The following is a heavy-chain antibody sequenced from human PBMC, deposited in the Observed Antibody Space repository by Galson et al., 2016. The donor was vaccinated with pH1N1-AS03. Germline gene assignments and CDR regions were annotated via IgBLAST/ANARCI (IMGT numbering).Heavy chain of an antibody. Sequence: SLRLSCAASGFTFSDSGMHWVRQPPGKGLEWVAGISKDARGKFYADSVKGRFTISRDNSNNTVYLHMNSLRTEDTAVYYCAKMLRGITAVGFESWGQGILVIVSS. CDR2: ISKDARGK. CDR1: GFTFSDSG. V-gene: IGHV3-30*18. D-gene: IGHD3-10*01. J-gene: IGHJ5*01. CDR3: AKMLRGITAVGFES.